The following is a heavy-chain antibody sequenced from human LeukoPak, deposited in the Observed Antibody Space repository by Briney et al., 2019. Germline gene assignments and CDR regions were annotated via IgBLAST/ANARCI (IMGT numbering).Heavy chain of an antibody. CDR1: GFTFSSYG. Sequence: GGSLRLSCAASGFTFSSYGMHWVRQAPGKGLEWVAFIRYDGSNKYYADSVKGRFTISRDNSKNTLYLQMNSLRAEDTAVYYCATYGGATYYYYYYMDVWGKGTTVTVSS. V-gene: IGHV3-30*02. CDR3: ATYGGATYYYYYYMDV. J-gene: IGHJ6*03. D-gene: IGHD1-26*01. CDR2: IRYDGSNK.